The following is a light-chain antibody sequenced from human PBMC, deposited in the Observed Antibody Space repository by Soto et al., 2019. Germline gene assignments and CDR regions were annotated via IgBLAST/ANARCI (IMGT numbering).Light chain of an antibody. CDR1: QSVSTN. Sequence: EIVMTQSPATLSVSPGERATLSCRASQSVSTNIAWYQQKPGQAPRLLIYGASTRATGIPAMFSGSGSGTEFTLTISSLQSEEFAVYYCQQYNYWSTFGQGTKLELK. CDR3: QQYNYWST. CDR2: GAS. V-gene: IGKV3-15*01. J-gene: IGKJ2*01.